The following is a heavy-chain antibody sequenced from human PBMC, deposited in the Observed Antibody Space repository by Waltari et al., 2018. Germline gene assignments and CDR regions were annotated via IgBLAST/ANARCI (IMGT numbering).Heavy chain of an antibody. D-gene: IGHD2-8*01. CDR1: GFSLSNARMG. CDR2: IFSNDEK. J-gene: IGHJ2*01. CDR3: ARILGYCTNGVCYLSRYWYFDL. V-gene: IGHV2-26*01. Sequence: QVTLKESGPVLVKPTETLTLTCTVSGFSLSNARMGGSWIRQPPRKALEWLAPIFSNDEKSYSTSLKSRLTISKDTSKSQVVLTMTNMDPVDTATYYCARILGYCTNGVCYLSRYWYFDLWGRGTLVTVSS.